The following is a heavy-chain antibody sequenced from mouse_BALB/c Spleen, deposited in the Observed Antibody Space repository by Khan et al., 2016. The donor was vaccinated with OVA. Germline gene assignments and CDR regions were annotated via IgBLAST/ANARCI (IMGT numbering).Heavy chain of an antibody. CDR1: GYSITSDYA. Sequence: VQLKESGPGLVKPSQSLSLTCTVTGYSITSDYAWNWIRQFPGNKLEWMGYISSSGSTSYNPSLKSRISITRATSKNQFFLHLKSVTTEDTATYYCARSLYDINGYGLDYWGRGTSVTVSS. D-gene: IGHD1-1*01. V-gene: IGHV3-2*02. J-gene: IGHJ4*01. CDR3: ARSLYDINGYGLDY. CDR2: ISSSGST.